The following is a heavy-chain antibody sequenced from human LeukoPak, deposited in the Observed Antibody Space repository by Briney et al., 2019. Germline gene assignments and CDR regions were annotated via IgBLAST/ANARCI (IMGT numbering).Heavy chain of an antibody. J-gene: IGHJ4*02. D-gene: IGHD4-11*01. Sequence: PGGSLRLSCVASGFTFSTYAMNWIRQAPGKGLEWVAYFGSTGTIHYADSRRGRFTISRDNAEMSLFLQMNSLRADDTAVYYCARSNGLRYFDRWGQGTLVTVSS. V-gene: IGHV3-48*03. CDR3: ARSNGLRYFDR. CDR2: FGSTGTI. CDR1: GFTFSTYA.